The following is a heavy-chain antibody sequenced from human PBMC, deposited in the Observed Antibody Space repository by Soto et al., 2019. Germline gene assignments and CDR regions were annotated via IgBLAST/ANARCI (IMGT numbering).Heavy chain of an antibody. V-gene: IGHV4-59*01. J-gene: IGHJ5*02. D-gene: IGHD3-3*01. Sequence: SETLSLTCTVSGGSITSYYWSWIRQPPWKGLDWIGYIYRPGTTNYSPSLKSRVAMSVDTSKNQFSLKLGSVTVADTAVYFCAGFSSGTYLFDLWGQGTLVTVSS. CDR2: IYRPGTT. CDR1: GGSITSYY. CDR3: AGFSSGTYLFDL.